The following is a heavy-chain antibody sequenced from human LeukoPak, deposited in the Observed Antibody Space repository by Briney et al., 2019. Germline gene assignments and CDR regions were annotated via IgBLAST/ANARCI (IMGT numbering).Heavy chain of an antibody. V-gene: IGHV1-69*01. J-gene: IGHJ5*02. D-gene: IGHD2-8*01. CDR3: ARDGSLAYVNWFDP. Sequence: GSSVKVSCKASGGTFSSYAISWVRQAPGQGLEWMGGIIPIFGTANYAQKFQGRVTITADESTSTAYMELSSLRSEDTAVYYCARDGSLAYVNWFDPWGQGTLVTVSS. CDR2: IIPIFGTA. CDR1: GGTFSSYA.